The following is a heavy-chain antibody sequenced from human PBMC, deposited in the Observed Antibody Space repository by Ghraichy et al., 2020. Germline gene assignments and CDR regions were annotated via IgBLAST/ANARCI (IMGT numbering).Heavy chain of an antibody. CDR3: ATSHQYSGWYYFDY. V-gene: IGHV4-59*01. J-gene: IGHJ4*02. Sequence: GSLRLSCTVSGGSIATYYWTWIRQSPGKRLEWIGYIFYTGNTNYNPSLKSRVTISVDTSKNQFSLRLSSVTAADTAVYYCATSHQYSGWYYFDYWGQGTLVTVSS. CDR1: GGSIATYY. CDR2: IFYTGNT. D-gene: IGHD6-19*01.